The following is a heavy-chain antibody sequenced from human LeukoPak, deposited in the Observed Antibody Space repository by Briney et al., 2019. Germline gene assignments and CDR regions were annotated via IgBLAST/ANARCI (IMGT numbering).Heavy chain of an antibody. J-gene: IGHJ4*02. CDR1: GYSFTSYW. D-gene: IGHD3-22*01. CDR2: IYPGDSDT. CDR3: ARLVTYYYDSQLEYFDY. V-gene: IGHV5-51*01. Sequence: GESLKISCKGSGYSFTSYWIGWVRQMPGKGLEWMGIIYPGDSDTRYSPFFQGQVTISADKSISTAYLQWSSLKASDTAMYYCARLVTYYYDSQLEYFDYWGQGTLVTVSS.